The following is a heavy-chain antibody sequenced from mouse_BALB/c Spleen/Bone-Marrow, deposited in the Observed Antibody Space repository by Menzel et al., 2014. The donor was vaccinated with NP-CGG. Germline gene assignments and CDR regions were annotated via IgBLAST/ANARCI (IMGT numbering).Heavy chain of an antibody. V-gene: IGHV14-3*02. CDR1: GFNIKDTY. CDR3: ASYRYAWYFDV. D-gene: IGHD2-14*01. Sequence: EVQGVESGAELVKPGASVKLSCTASGFNIKDTYMHWVEQRPEQGLEWIGRIDPANGNTKYDPKFQGKATITADTSSNTAYLQLSSLTSEDTAVYYCASYRYAWYFDVWGAGTTVTVSS. CDR2: IDPANGNT. J-gene: IGHJ1*01.